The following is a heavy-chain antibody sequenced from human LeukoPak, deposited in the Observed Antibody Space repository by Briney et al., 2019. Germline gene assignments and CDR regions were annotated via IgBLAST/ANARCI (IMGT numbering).Heavy chain of an antibody. D-gene: IGHD2-2*01. CDR3: AKDPYCSSTSCPKGGY. Sequence: GGSLRLSCAASGFTFSSYGMHWVRQAPGKGLEWVAFIRYDGSNKYYADSVKGRFTISRDNSKNTLYLQMNSLRAEDTAVYYCAKDPYCSSTSCPKGGYWGQGTLVTVSS. CDR2: IRYDGSNK. CDR1: GFTFSSYG. J-gene: IGHJ4*02. V-gene: IGHV3-30*02.